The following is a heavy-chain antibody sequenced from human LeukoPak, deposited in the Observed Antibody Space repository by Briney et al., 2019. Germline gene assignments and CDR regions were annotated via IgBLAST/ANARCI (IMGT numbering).Heavy chain of an antibody. J-gene: IGHJ4*02. CDR2: ISGSGDNT. CDR3: AKDMPAGYASGSFDY. CDR1: GFTFSIYA. V-gene: IGHV3-23*01. Sequence: GGSLRLSCAASGFTFSIYAMTWVRQAPGKGLEWVSAISGSGDNTYYADSVKGRFTISRDISKNTLYLQMNSLRAEDTAIYYCAKDMPAGYASGSFDYWGQGTLVTVSS. D-gene: IGHD2-15*01.